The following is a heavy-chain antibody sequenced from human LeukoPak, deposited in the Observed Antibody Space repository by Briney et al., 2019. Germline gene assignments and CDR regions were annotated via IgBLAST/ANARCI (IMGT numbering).Heavy chain of an antibody. Sequence: PSETLSLTCAVYGGSFSGYYWSWIRQPPGKGLEWIGEINHSGSTNYNPSLKSRVTISVDTSKNQFSLKLSSVTAADTAVYYCARRLGRKFGERFYYYHYMDVWDKGTTVTISS. D-gene: IGHD3-10*01. V-gene: IGHV4-34*01. CDR2: INHSGST. CDR3: ARRLGRKFGERFYYYHYMDV. CDR1: GGSFSGYY. J-gene: IGHJ6*03.